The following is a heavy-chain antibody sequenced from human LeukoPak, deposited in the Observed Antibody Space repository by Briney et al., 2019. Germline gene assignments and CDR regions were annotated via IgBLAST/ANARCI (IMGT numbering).Heavy chain of an antibody. CDR3: ATVGDSKLRFLEGGYYFDY. CDR2: FDPEDGET. CDR1: GYTLTELS. Sequence: GASVKVSCKVSGYTLTELSMHWVRQAPGKGLEWMGGFDPEDGETIYAQKFQGRVTMTEDTSTDTAYMELSSLRSEDTAVYYCATVGDSKLRFLEGGYYFDYWGQGTLVTVSS. J-gene: IGHJ4*02. D-gene: IGHD3-3*01. V-gene: IGHV1-24*01.